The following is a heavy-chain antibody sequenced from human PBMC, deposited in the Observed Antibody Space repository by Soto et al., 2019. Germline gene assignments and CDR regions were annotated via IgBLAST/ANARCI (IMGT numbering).Heavy chain of an antibody. CDR1: GYTFTSYD. Sequence: QVQLVQSGAEVRKPGASVKVSCEASGYTFTSYDIYWVRQATGQGLEWMVWMNPNTGNSGYAQKFQGRVTMTSDTSISTAHMELSSLRSEDTAVYYCARRAETNGWNGFGADKYYFDFWGQGTLVTVSS. V-gene: IGHV1-8*01. CDR3: ARRAETNGWNGFGADKYYFDF. J-gene: IGHJ4*02. D-gene: IGHD1-1*01. CDR2: MNPNTGNS.